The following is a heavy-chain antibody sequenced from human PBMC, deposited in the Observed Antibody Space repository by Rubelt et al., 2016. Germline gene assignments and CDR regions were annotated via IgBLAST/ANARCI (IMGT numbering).Heavy chain of an antibody. CDR2: ISGSGGTT. J-gene: IGHJ4*02. D-gene: IGHD6-19*01. V-gene: IGHV3-23*04. Sequence: EVQLVESGGDLVQPGGSLRLSCAASGFTFSSYYMNWVRQAPGKGLEWVSGISGSGGTTYYADSVKGRFTISRDNSKNTLYREMNSLRAEDTAAYYCAKVGGIAVSDRFDCWGQGTLVTVSS. CDR3: AKVGGIAVSDRFDC. CDR1: GFTFSSYY.